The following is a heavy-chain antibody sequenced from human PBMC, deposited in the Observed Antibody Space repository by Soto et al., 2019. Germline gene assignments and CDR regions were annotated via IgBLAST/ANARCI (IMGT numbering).Heavy chain of an antibody. Sequence: QVQLVESGGGVVQPGRSLRLSCAASGFTFSSYGMHWVRQAPGKGLEWLAVISNDGTIQDYADSIKGRFTISKDNSTNTLFLQMNSLRPEDTAGYFCAKSRVGSSWYEGDPWGQGTLVTVSS. CDR3: AKSRVGSSWYEGDP. CDR2: ISNDGTIQ. V-gene: IGHV3-30*18. J-gene: IGHJ5*02. D-gene: IGHD6-13*01. CDR1: GFTFSSYG.